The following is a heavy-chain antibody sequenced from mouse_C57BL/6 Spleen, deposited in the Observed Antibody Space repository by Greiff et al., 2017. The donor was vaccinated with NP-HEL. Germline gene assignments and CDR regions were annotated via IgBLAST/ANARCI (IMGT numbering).Heavy chain of an antibody. V-gene: IGHV5-6*02. CDR1: GFTFSSYG. D-gene: IGHD3-2*02. J-gene: IGHJ3*01. Sequence: EVMLVESGGDLVKPGGSLKLSCAASGFTFSSYGMSWVRQTPDKRLEWVATISSGGSYTYYPDSVKGRFTISSDNAKNTLYLQMSSLKSDDTAMYYCARRTETAQATAWFAYWGQGTLVTVSA. CDR2: ISSGGSYT. CDR3: ARRTETAQATAWFAY.